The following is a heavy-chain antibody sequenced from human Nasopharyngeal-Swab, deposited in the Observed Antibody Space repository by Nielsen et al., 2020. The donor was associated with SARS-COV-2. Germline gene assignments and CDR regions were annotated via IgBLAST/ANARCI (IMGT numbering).Heavy chain of an antibody. J-gene: IGHJ4*02. CDR1: GFTFSSYA. Sequence: GESLKISCAASGFTFSSYAMHWVRQAPGKGLEWVAVISYDGSNKYYADSVKGRFTISRDNSKNTLSLQMNSLRAEDTAIYYCARGTAVAGGYYLDYWGQGTLVTVSS. V-gene: IGHV3-30*14. D-gene: IGHD4-23*01. CDR3: ARGTAVAGGYYLDY. CDR2: ISYDGSNK.